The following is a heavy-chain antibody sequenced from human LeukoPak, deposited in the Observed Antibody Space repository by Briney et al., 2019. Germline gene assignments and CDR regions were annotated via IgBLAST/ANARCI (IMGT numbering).Heavy chain of an antibody. Sequence: PSETLSLTCAVSGYSISIAYYWGWIRQPPGKGLEWIGSVFYNGKTYSNAPLKSRVTMSADTSKNQFSLKLTSVTAADTAVYYCARQSRRATSDFWGQGTLVTVSS. V-gene: IGHV4-38-2*01. CDR1: GYSISIAYY. CDR3: ARQSRRATSDF. CDR2: VFYNGKT. J-gene: IGHJ4*02. D-gene: IGHD2-2*01.